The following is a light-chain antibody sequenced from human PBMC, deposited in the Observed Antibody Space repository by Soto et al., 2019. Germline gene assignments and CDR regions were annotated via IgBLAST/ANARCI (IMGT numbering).Light chain of an antibody. CDR3: MQALQTPPT. Sequence: DIVMTQSPLSLPVTPGEPASISCRSSQSLLHSNGYNYLDWYLQKPGQSPQLLIYLGSSRASGVPDRFSGSASGTEFTLKLSRVEAEDVGVYYCMQALQTPPTFGQGTKLEIK. V-gene: IGKV2-28*01. CDR2: LGS. J-gene: IGKJ2*01. CDR1: QSLLHSNGYNY.